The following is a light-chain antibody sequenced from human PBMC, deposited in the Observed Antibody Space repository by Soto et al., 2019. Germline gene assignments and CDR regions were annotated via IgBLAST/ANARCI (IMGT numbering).Light chain of an antibody. Sequence: QSALTQPASVSGSPGQSITISCTGTSSDVGGYNYVSWYQQHPGKAPKLMIYEVSNRPSGVSNRFSDSKSGNTASLTISGLQAEDEADYYRSSYTSSSSYAFGTGTKVTVL. CDR2: EVS. CDR3: SSYTSSSSYA. V-gene: IGLV2-14*01. J-gene: IGLJ1*01. CDR1: SSDVGGYNY.